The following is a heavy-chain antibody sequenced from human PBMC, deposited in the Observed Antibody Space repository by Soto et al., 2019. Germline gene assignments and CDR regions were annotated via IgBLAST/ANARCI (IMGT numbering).Heavy chain of an antibody. J-gene: IGHJ3*02. D-gene: IGHD3-3*01. CDR2: IYTGDSDT. CDR3: ARTLPNYDCWSGYYPNDAFDI. CDR1: GYSFTNDW. V-gene: IGHV5-51*01. Sequence: VEALEISCEGSGYSFTNDWSGWVRQMPGKGLEWMGIIYTGDSDTKYSPSFQGLVTISADNSISTAYLQWSSRTASDTAMYYCARTLPNYDCWSGYYPNDAFDIWGQGTMVTVSS.